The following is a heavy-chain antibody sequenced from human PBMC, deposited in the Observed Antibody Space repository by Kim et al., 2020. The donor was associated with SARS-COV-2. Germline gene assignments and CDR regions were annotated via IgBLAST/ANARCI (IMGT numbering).Heavy chain of an antibody. CDR3: ARHDYSNYGMDV. Sequence: KYSQKFQGRVTITRDTSASTAYMELSSLRSEDTAVYYCARHDYSNYGMDVWGQGTTVTVSS. V-gene: IGHV1-3*01. J-gene: IGHJ6*02. D-gene: IGHD4-4*01.